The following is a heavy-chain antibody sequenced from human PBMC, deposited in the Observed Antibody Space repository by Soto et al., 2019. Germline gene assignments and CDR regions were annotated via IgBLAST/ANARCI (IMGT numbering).Heavy chain of an antibody. D-gene: IGHD3-22*01. CDR3: EKWTVVVI. V-gene: IGHV3-30*18. CDR2: ISYDGSNK. J-gene: IGHJ4*02. CDR1: GFTFSSYG. Sequence: GGSLRLSCAASGFTFSSYGMHWVRRAPGKGLEWVAVISYDGSNKYYADSVKGRFTISRDNSKNTLYLQMNSLRAEDTAVYYCEKWTVVVIWGQGTLVTVSS.